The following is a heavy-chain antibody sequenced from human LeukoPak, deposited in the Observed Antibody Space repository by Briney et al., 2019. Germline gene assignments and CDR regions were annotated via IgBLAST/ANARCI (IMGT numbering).Heavy chain of an antibody. Sequence: GGSLRLSCAASGFTFSSYSMNWVRQAPGKGLESVSSISSSSSYIYYADSVKGRFTISRDNAKNSLYMQMNSLRAEDTAVYYCARVSAGVIGMKDVFDIWGQGTMVTVSS. CDR3: ARVSAGVIGMKDVFDI. V-gene: IGHV3-21*01. CDR2: ISSSSSYI. J-gene: IGHJ3*02. CDR1: GFTFSSYS. D-gene: IGHD3-16*02.